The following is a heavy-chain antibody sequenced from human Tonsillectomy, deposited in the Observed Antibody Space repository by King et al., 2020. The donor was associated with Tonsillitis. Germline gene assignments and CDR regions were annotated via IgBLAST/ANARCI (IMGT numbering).Heavy chain of an antibody. Sequence: VQLQHSGPGLVKPSQTLSLTCSISGDSVYCNSDAVNWIRKSPSLCLYGLGRSNYRSGGHNDYAGAGRSRITINANKSKNQFSLQLNSVIPDDTAVYYCARYPDWGHAFDIWGQGTVVTVSS. D-gene: IGHD7-27*01. CDR3: ARYPDWGHAFDI. CDR1: GDSVYCNSDA. J-gene: IGHJ3*02. V-gene: IGHV6-1*01. CDR2: SNYRSGGHN.